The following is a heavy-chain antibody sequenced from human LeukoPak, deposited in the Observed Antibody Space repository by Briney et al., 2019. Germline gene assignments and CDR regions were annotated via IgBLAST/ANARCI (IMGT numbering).Heavy chain of an antibody. CDR2: IYYSGST. CDR3: ARAGDSSGWYSYYYYYYMDV. CDR1: GGSISSYY. V-gene: IGHV4-59*01. Sequence: KPSETLSLTCTVSGGSISSYYWSWIRQPPGKGLEWIGFIYYSGSTNYNPSLKSRVTISVDTSKNQFSLKLSSVTAADTAVYYCARAGDSSGWYSYYYYYYMDVWGKGTTVTVSS. J-gene: IGHJ6*03. D-gene: IGHD6-19*01.